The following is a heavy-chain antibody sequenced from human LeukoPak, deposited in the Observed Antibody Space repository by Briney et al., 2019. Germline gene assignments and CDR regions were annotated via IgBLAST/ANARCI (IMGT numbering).Heavy chain of an antibody. Sequence: GGSLRLSCAASGFTFSDYSMNWVRQAPGKGLEWVSSISSSSSYIYYADSVKGRFTISRDNARNSLYLLMDSLRAEDTAVYYCARGGRSTYFDWSPDYWGQGTLVTVSS. CDR3: ARGGRSTYFDWSPDY. CDR1: GFTFSDYS. V-gene: IGHV3-21*01. D-gene: IGHD3-9*01. J-gene: IGHJ4*02. CDR2: ISSSSSYI.